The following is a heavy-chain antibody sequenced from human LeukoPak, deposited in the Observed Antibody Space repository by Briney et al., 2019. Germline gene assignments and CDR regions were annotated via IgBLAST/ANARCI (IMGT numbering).Heavy chain of an antibody. D-gene: IGHD2-8*01. CDR2: ISGSGGST. Sequence: PGGSLRLSCAASGFTFSSFGMSWVRRAPGKGLEWVSTISGSGGSTYYADSVKGRFTISRDNSKNTLYLQMNSLRAEDTAVYYCAKGYCTNGVCYPDYWGQGTLVTVSS. V-gene: IGHV3-23*01. CDR1: GFTFSSFG. CDR3: AKGYCTNGVCYPDY. J-gene: IGHJ4*02.